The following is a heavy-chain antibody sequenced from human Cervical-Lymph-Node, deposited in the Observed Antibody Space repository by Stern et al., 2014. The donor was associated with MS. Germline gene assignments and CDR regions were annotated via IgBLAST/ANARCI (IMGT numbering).Heavy chain of an antibody. D-gene: IGHD2-15*01. CDR2: IYYSGST. CDR1: GDSVRGGGYY. V-gene: IGHV4-31*03. J-gene: IGHJ4*02. CDR3: ARMGGYCSGGLCYSVDS. Sequence: QVQLQESGPGLVKPSQTLSLTCTVSGDSVRGGGYYWSWIRQHPAKGLEWIGYIYYSGSTSYNPSLKSRVTISLHTSKNQFSLKLSSVTAADTSAYYCARMGGYCSGGLCYSVDSWGQGILVIVSS.